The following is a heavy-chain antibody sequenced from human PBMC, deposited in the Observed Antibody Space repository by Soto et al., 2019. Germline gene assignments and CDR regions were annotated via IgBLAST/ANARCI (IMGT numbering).Heavy chain of an antibody. D-gene: IGHD2-15*01. CDR2: ISLGGGST. J-gene: IGHJ4*02. Sequence: EVQLLESGGGLVQPGGSLRLSCAASGFTFSRFDMSWVRQAPGKGLQWVAGISLGGGSTYYTDSVKGRFTISRDYSEDTLDLQMNSLRSEDTVVYYCAKTVSIAVVAAPNFDTWGQGTLVTVSS. V-gene: IGHV3-23*01. CDR3: AKTVSIAVVAAPNFDT. CDR1: GFTFSRFD.